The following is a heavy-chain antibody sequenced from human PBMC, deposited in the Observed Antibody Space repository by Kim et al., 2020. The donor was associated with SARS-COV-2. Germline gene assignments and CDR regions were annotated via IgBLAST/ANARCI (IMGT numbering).Heavy chain of an antibody. CDR2: TFYRSKWYY. D-gene: IGHD2-2*01. CDR1: GDSVSSHNGA. J-gene: IGHJ4*02. V-gene: IGHV6-1*01. CDR3: ARNLPYCATTNCYYFALDY. Sequence: SQTLSLTCAISGDSVSSHNGAWNWIRQSPSRGLEWLGRTFYRSKWYYEYAVSVRSRITINPDTSKNQFSLQLNSVTPEDTAVYYCARNLPYCATTNCYYFALDYWRLGSLVTVSS.